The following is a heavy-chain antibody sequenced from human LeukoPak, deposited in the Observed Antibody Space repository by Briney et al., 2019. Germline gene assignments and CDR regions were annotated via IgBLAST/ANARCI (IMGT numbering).Heavy chain of an antibody. Sequence: SVKVSCKAFGYTYTSYDINWVRQAPGQGLEWMGRIIPILGIANYAQKFQGRVTITADKSTSTAYMELSSLRSEDTAVYYCARGGVGVVGANYYYGMDVWGQGTTVTVSS. V-gene: IGHV1-69*04. CDR1: GYTYTSYD. CDR2: IIPILGIA. CDR3: ARGGVGVVGANYYYGMDV. D-gene: IGHD3-16*01. J-gene: IGHJ6*02.